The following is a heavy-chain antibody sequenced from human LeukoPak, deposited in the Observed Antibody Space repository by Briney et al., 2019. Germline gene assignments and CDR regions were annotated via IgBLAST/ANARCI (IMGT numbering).Heavy chain of an antibody. D-gene: IGHD1-1*01. Sequence: ASVKVSCKASGGTFSSYAISWVRQAPGQGLEWMGIINPSGGSTSYAQKFQGRVTMTRDTSTSTVYMELSSLRSEDTAVYYCARDGDELERRRFDYWGQGTLVTVSS. V-gene: IGHV1-46*01. CDR2: INPSGGST. CDR3: ARDGDELERRRFDY. J-gene: IGHJ4*02. CDR1: GGTFSSYA.